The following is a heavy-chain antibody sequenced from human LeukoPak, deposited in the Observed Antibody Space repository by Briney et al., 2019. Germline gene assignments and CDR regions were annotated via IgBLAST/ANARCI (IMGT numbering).Heavy chain of an antibody. CDR3: ARDLPPAPWNGMDV. CDR2: IFSSGNT. D-gene: IGHD2-2*01. J-gene: IGHJ6*02. CDR1: GLTVSSNY. V-gene: IGHV3-53*01. Sequence: GGSLSLSCAASGLTVSSNYMSWVRQAPGKGLEWVSVIFSSGNTYYADSVKGRFTISRDNSKNTLYLQMNSLRPEDTAVYYCARDLPPAPWNGMDVWGQGTTVTVSS.